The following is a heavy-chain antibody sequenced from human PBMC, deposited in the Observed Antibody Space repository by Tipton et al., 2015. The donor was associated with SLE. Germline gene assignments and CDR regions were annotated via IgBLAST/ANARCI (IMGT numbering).Heavy chain of an antibody. CDR1: GYRFSSYW. V-gene: IGHV5-51*03. CDR3: ARSDTISVVYPDAFDV. CDR2: IYPGDSDT. D-gene: IGHD2-8*02. J-gene: IGHJ3*01. Sequence: QLVQSGAEVKKPGESLKISCQGSGYRFSSYWIGWVRQMHGKGLEWVGIIYPGDSDTKYSPSFEGQVTISADRSIGTAYLQWRSLEAADSAMYYCARSDTISVVYPDAFDVWGQGTVVTVSS.